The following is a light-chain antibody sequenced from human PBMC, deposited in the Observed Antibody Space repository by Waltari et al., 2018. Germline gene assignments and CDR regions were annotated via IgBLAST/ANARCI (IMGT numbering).Light chain of an antibody. CDR3: QQYDNWLGT. J-gene: IGKJ1*01. CDR2: GGS. CDR1: QSIRSN. V-gene: IGKV3-15*01. Sequence: EIVMTHSPATLSVFPGERATLACTASQSIRSNLAWYQHNPGQAPRHLNYGGSTRDTGIPARFRDSESGTEFTLTISSLQSEDFAVYFCQQYDNWLGTFGQGTKVEIK.